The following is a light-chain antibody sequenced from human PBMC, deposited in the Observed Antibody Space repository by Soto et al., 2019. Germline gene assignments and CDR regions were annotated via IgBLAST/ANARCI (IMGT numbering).Light chain of an antibody. CDR3: AAWDDSLNGPV. CDR2: SDD. Sequence: QSVLTQPPSASGTPGQRVTISCSGSNSNIGSDSVNWYRHLPGTAPKLLVFSDDQRPSGVPDRFSGSKSGPSASLAISGLQSEDEADYYCAAWDDSLNGPVFGGGTKLTVL. CDR1: NSNIGSDS. V-gene: IGLV1-44*01. J-gene: IGLJ2*01.